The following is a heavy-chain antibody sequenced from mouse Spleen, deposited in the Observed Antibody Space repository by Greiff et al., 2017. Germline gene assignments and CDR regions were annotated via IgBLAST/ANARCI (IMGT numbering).Heavy chain of an antibody. CDR3: ARGNYDYDRGFAY. Sequence: EVQLVESGGGLVKPGGSLKLSCAASGFTFSSYAMSWVRQTPEKRLEWVAAINSNGGSTYYPDTVKDRFTISRDNAKNTLYLQMSSLRSEDTALYYCARGNYDYDRGFAYWGQGTLVTVSA. J-gene: IGHJ3*01. CDR1: GFTFSSYA. CDR2: INSNGGST. V-gene: IGHV5-6-2*01. D-gene: IGHD2-4*01.